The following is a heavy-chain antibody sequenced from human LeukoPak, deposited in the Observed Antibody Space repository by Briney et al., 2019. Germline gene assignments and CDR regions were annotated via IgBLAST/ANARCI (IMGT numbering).Heavy chain of an antibody. V-gene: IGHV3-13*04. J-gene: IGHJ4*02. CDR2: IDPAGDT. CDR3: ARDLED. Sequence: GRSLSLSPAASGFTVRRHNRHSIRQTKGKGLQWVSAIDPAGDTYYSGHARGRFTISRENAKSSLYLQMNSLRVGDTAVYYCARDLEDWGQRALVIVSS. D-gene: IGHD1-1*01. CDR1: GFTVRRHN.